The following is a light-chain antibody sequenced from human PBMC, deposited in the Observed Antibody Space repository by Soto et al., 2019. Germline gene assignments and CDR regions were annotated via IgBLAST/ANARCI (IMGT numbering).Light chain of an antibody. V-gene: IGKV3-20*01. CDR1: QSVTSSY. J-gene: IGKJ2*01. CDR3: QQYYRSPYT. CDR2: GAS. Sequence: EIVLTQSPGTLSLSPGESATLSCRTSQSVTSSYLAWYQQKPGQAPRLLIYGASTRATGIPDRFSGGGSGTVFILTISRLEPEDFAVYYCQQYYRSPYTFGQGTEVEI.